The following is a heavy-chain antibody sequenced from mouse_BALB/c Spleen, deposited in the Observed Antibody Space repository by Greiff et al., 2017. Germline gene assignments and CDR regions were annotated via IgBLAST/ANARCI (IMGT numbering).Heavy chain of an antibody. Sequence: VHVKQSGAELVKPGASVKLSCTASGFNIKDTYMHWVKQRPEQGLEWIGRIDPANGNTKYDPKFQGKATITADTSSNTAYLQLSSLTSEDTAVYYCASNWDDFDYWGQGTTLTVSS. CDR3: ASNWDDFDY. CDR1: GFNIKDTY. D-gene: IGHD4-1*01. J-gene: IGHJ2*01. V-gene: IGHV14-3*02. CDR2: IDPANGNT.